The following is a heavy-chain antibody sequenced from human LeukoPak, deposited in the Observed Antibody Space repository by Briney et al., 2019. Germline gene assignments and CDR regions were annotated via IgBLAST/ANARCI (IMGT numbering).Heavy chain of an antibody. D-gene: IGHD2-15*01. V-gene: IGHV3-21*01. CDR2: ISSGSTNI. Sequence: GGSLRLSCAASGFTFSSYTINCVRQAPGKGLEWVSSISSGSTNIYYADSVKGRFTISRDNAKNSLYLQMNSLRDEDTAVYYCARGRDSCYAFDYWGQGTLVTVSS. CDR3: ARGRDSCYAFDY. CDR1: GFTFSSYT. J-gene: IGHJ4*02.